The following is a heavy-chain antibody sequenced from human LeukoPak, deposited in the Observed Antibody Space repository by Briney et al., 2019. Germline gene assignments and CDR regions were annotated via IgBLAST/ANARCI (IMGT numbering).Heavy chain of an antibody. CDR2: ITGSGGNT. J-gene: IGHJ6*02. CDR3: AKAASSSWPSYYYGMDV. Sequence: PGRSLRLSCAASGFIFSHYGMHWVRQAPGKGLEWVSVITGSGGNTYYANSVKGRFTISKDNSKNTVYLQMSSLRVDDTAVYYCAKAASSSWPSYYYGMDVWGQGTTVTVSS. D-gene: IGHD6-13*01. CDR1: GFIFSHYG. V-gene: IGHV3-23*01.